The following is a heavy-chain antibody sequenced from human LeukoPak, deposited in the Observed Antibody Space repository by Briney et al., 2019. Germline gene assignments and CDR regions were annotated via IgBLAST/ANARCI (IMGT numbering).Heavy chain of an antibody. Sequence: HPGGSRRLFCAASGFTFSSYWMHWVGQAPGKGLVWVSRINSDGSSTTYADSVKGRFTISRDNAKNTLYLQMNSLRAEDTAVYYCARSSPGIAVAGSGYWGERPLVTVSS. J-gene: IGHJ4*02. V-gene: IGHV3-74*01. CDR3: ARSSPGIAVAGSGY. D-gene: IGHD6-19*01. CDR2: INSDGSST. CDR1: GFTFSSYW.